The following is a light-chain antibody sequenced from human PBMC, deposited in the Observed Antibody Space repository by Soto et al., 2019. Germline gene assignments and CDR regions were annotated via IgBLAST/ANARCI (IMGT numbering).Light chain of an antibody. CDR1: QSIGTF. V-gene: IGKV1-39*01. J-gene: IGKJ4*01. CDR3: QQSQSSLVT. Sequence: DIQMNQSPSSLSASVGDRVTITCRASQSIGTFLNWYQQKSGMAPKLLVYGASTLQSEVPLRFSGRGSGTDFTITISNLQAEDSATYYCQQSQSSLVTFGGGTNVEIK. CDR2: GAS.